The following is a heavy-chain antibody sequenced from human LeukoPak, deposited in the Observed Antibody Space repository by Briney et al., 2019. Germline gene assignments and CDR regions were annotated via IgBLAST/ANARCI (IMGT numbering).Heavy chain of an antibody. CDR2: ISSSSLYI. Sequence: GGSLRLSCTASGFTFSNYNMNWVRQAPGKGLEWVSSISSSSLYIYYTDSVKGRFTIFRDNAKDSVYLQMNSLRAEDTAVYYCTRDITTGASPGDYWGQGTLVTVSS. CDR1: GFTFSNYN. CDR3: TRDITTGASPGDY. D-gene: IGHD1-1*01. V-gene: IGHV3-21*01. J-gene: IGHJ4*02.